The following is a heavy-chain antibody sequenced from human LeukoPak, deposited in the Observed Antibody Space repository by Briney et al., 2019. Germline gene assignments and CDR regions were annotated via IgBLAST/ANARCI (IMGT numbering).Heavy chain of an antibody. D-gene: IGHD2-15*01. CDR1: GYTFTSYD. J-gene: IGHJ5*02. CDR3: ARVGNVAATPPVTFDP. V-gene: IGHV1-8*03. Sequence: ASVKVSCKASGYTFTSYDINWVRQATGQGLEWMGWMNPNSGSTGYAQKFQGRVTITRNTSISTAYMELRSLRSDDTAVYYCARVGNVAATPPVTFDPWGQGTLVTVSS. CDR2: MNPNSGST.